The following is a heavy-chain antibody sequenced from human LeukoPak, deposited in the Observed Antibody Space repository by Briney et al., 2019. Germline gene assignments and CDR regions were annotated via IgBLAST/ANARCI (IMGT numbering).Heavy chain of an antibody. D-gene: IGHD4-17*01. J-gene: IGHJ6*03. CDR1: GGSISSGDYY. CDR2: FYFNGNT. Sequence: SETLSLTCTVSGGSISSGDYYWNWARRHPGKGLEWIGYFYFNGNTYYNPSIKSRVYISVDTSKSQFSLHLRSVTAADTAVYYCARGTAVTYCYSYYYMDVWGKGTTVTVS. V-gene: IGHV4-31*03. CDR3: ARGTAVTYCYSYYYMDV.